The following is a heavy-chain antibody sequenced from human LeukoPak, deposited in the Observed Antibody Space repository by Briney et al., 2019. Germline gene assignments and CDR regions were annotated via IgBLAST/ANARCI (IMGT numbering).Heavy chain of an antibody. V-gene: IGHV3-30*18. J-gene: IGHJ4*02. CDR2: ISYDGSNK. Sequence: GGSLRLSCAASGFTFSSYGMHWVRQAPGKGLEWVAVISYDGSNKYYADSVKGRFTISRDNSKNTLYQQMNSLRAEDTAVYCCAKDLAYGDSGVDYWGQGTLVTVSS. CDR1: GFTFSSYG. D-gene: IGHD4-17*01. CDR3: AKDLAYGDSGVDY.